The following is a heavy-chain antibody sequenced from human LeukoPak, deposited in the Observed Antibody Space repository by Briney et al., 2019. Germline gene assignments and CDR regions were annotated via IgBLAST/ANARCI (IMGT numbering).Heavy chain of an antibody. D-gene: IGHD3-22*01. Sequence: GGSVTLLCGPWGFTFSSYAMIWVRQPPGKGRVGVSAISGYGGRTYYAPSVKGRYTIPRDNSKNTLYLQMNSLRAEDTAVYYCAKEGGEAMIVVVITEFDYWGQGTLVTVSS. CDR1: GFTFSSYA. CDR3: AKEGGEAMIVVVITEFDY. V-gene: IGHV3-23*01. CDR2: ISGYGGRT. J-gene: IGHJ4*02.